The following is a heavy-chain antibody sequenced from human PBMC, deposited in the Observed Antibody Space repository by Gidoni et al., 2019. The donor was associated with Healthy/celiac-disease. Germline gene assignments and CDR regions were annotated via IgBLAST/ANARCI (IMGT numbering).Heavy chain of an antibody. CDR3: AGDMVRVVDDYGMDV. D-gene: IGHD3-10*01. CDR1: VFPPGSKS. CDR2: ISSSSSYI. V-gene: IGHV3-21*05. J-gene: IGHJ6*02. Sequence: EAQRVASGGGLAARGGSLRLSCAASVFPPGSKSLNWFRQAPGKGLEWGSYISSSSSYIYYSDSGKSRFIISRKNTKNSLYLQMTGLRAEEAAVYYGAGDMVRVVDDYGMDVWGQGTTVTVSS.